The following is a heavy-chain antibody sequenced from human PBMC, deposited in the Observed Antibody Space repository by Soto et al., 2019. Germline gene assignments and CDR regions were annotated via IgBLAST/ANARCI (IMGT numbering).Heavy chain of an antibody. V-gene: IGHV4-31*03. CDR1: GGSISSGGYY. CDR2: IYYSGST. J-gene: IGHJ5*02. D-gene: IGHD2-15*01. Sequence: SETLSLTCTVSGGSISSGGYYWSWIRQHPGKGLEWIGYIYYSGSTYYNPSLKSRVTISVDTSKSQFSLKLSSVTAADTAVYYCARQVGYCSGGSCYSSDNWFDPWGQGTLVTVSS. CDR3: ARQVGYCSGGSCYSSDNWFDP.